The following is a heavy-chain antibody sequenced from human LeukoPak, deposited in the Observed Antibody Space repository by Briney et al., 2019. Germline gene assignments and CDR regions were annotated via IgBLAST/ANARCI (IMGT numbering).Heavy chain of an antibody. Sequence: GESLKISCKGSGYRFTSYWIGWVRQMPGKGLEWMGIIYPGDSDTRYSPSFRGQVTISADKSISTAYLQWSSLKASDTAMYYCARHVPHMTTEKNWFDPWGQGTLVTVSS. CDR2: IYPGDSDT. CDR1: GYRFTSYW. CDR3: ARHVPHMTTEKNWFDP. V-gene: IGHV5-51*01. J-gene: IGHJ5*02. D-gene: IGHD4-17*01.